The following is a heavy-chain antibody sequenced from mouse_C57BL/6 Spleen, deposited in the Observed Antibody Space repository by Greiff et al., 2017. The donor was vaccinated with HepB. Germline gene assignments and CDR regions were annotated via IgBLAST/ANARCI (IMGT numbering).Heavy chain of an antibody. Sequence: QVQLQQPGAELVKPGASVKLSCKASGYTFTSYWMQWVKQRPGQGLEWIGEIDPSDSYTNYNQKFKGKATLTVDTSSSTAYMQLSSLTSEDSAVYYCASITTVVAPHWYFDVWGTGTTVTVSS. CDR2: IDPSDSYT. D-gene: IGHD1-1*01. CDR3: ASITTVVAPHWYFDV. J-gene: IGHJ1*03. CDR1: GYTFTSYW. V-gene: IGHV1-50*01.